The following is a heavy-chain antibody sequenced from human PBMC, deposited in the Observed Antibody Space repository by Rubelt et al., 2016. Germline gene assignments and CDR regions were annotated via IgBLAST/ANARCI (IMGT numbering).Heavy chain of an antibody. J-gene: IGHJ4*02. CDR3: AKDISEVIDFWSANDN. V-gene: IGHV3-66*01. CDR1: GFTVNSKY. Sequence: EVQLVESGGGSVKPGGSLRLSCAASGFTVNSKYMNWVRQPPGKGLEWVSLINFGDEKYYADSVKGRFTISRDNSKNTVYLQMDSLRAEDAAVYYCAKDISEVIDFWSANDNWGQGTLVTVSS. CDR2: INFGDEK. D-gene: IGHD3-3*01.